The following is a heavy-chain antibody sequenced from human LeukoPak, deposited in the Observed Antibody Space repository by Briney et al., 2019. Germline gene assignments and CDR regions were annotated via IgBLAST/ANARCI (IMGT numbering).Heavy chain of an antibody. D-gene: IGHD6-19*01. CDR3: ARWLYSSGWSLDP. V-gene: IGHV3-7*03. CDR1: GFTISSYW. CDR2: IKEGGSEK. J-gene: IGHJ4*02. Sequence: GGSLRLSCVASGFTISSYWMHWVRQAPGKGLEWVAKIKEGGSEKHYADSVMGRFTISRDKAEDSLFLQMGSLRVEDTAVYYCARWLYSSGWSLDPWGQGTLVTVSS.